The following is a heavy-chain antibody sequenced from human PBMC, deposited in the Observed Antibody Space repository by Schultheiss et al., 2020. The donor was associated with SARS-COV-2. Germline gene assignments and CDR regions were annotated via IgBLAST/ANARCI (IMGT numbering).Heavy chain of an antibody. CDR3: ARGLTYYDFWSGYIFDY. J-gene: IGHJ4*02. CDR2: IWYDGSNK. D-gene: IGHD3-3*01. Sequence: GGSLRLSCAASGFTFSSYGMHWVRQAPGKGLEWVAVIWYDGSNKYYADSVKGRFTISRDNSKNTLYLQMNSLRAEDTAVYYCARGLTYYDFWSGYIFDYWGQGTLVTVSS. V-gene: IGHV3-33*08. CDR1: GFTFSSYG.